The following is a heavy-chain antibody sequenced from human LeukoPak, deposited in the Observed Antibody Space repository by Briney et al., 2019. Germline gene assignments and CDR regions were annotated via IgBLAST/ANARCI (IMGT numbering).Heavy chain of an antibody. CDR2: ISAYNGNT. Sequence: GASVKVSCKASGYTFTNYGITWVRQAPGQGLEWMGWISAYNGNTNYAQSLQGRVTMTTDTSASTVYMELSSLRSDDTAIYYCARVSYRSSSSDFDYWGQGTLVTVSS. V-gene: IGHV1-18*01. D-gene: IGHD6-6*01. J-gene: IGHJ4*02. CDR3: ARVSYRSSSSDFDY. CDR1: GYTFTNYG.